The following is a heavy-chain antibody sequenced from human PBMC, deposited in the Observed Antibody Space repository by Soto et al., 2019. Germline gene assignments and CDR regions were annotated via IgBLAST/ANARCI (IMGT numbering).Heavy chain of an antibody. V-gene: IGHV3-23*01. D-gene: IGHD2-21*02. CDR2: ISGSGGST. Sequence: PGGSLRLSCAASVFTFSSYAMSWVRQAPGKGLEWVSAISGSGGSTYYADSVKGRFTISRDNSKNTLYLQMNSLRAEDTAVYYCAKDPPLGVTRSIDYWGQGTLVTVSS. J-gene: IGHJ4*02. CDR1: VFTFSSYA. CDR3: AKDPPLGVTRSIDY.